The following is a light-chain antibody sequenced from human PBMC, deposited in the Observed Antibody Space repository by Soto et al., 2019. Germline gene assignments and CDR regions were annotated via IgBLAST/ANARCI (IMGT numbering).Light chain of an antibody. CDR1: QTLSSH. J-gene: IGKJ1*01. CDR2: SVS. V-gene: IGKV1-39*01. CDR3: QQNYRGRT. Sequence: DIQMTQSPSSLSASVGDRVIITCRASQTLSSHLNWYQQKPGKAPKLVIYSVSGLQRGVASRFSGSGAESEFTFTISSLQPDDFATYYCQQNYRGRTCGRGTKVEVK.